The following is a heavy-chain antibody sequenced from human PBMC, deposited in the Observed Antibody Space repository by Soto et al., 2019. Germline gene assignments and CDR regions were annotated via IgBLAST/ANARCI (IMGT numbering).Heavy chain of an antibody. D-gene: IGHD3-22*01. CDR2: MNPNSGNT. J-gene: IGHJ4*02. CDR3: ARGLLNYYDSSGYSHNHDY. Sequence: ASVKVSCKASGYTFTSYDINWVRQATGQGLEWMGWMNPNSGNTGYAQKFQGRVTMTRNTSISTAYMELSSLRSEDTAVYYCARGLLNYYDSSGYSHNHDYWGQGTLVTVSS. CDR1: GYTFTSYD. V-gene: IGHV1-8*01.